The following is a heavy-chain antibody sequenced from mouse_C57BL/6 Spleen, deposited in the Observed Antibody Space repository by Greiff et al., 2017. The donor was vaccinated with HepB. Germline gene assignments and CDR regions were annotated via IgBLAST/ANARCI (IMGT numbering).Heavy chain of an antibody. J-gene: IGHJ2*01. CDR1: GFTFSDYG. CDR2: ISSGSSTI. CDR3: ARQHYDYDAGY. Sequence: EVKVVESGGGLVKPGGSLKLSCAASGFTFSDYGLHWVRQAPEKGLEWVAYISSGSSTIYYADTVKGRFTISRDNAKNTLFLQMTSLRSEDTAMYYCARQHYDYDAGYWGQGTTLTVSS. V-gene: IGHV5-17*01. D-gene: IGHD2-4*01.